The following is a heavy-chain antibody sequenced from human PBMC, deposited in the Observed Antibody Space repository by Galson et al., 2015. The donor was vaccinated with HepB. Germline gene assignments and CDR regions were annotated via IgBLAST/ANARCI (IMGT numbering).Heavy chain of an antibody. V-gene: IGHV1-46*01. D-gene: IGHD2-8*01. CDR1: GDTFSDYY. CDR2: ISPNGAGT. CDR3: ARGRVFPEGDWFDP. Sequence: SVKVSCKASGDTFSDYYMHWVRQAPGQGLEWMGMISPNGAGTSYAQKFQGRVTMTKDTSTRTVYTTLSSLRSDDTAVYYCARGRVFPEGDWFDPWGQGTLVTVSS. J-gene: IGHJ5*02.